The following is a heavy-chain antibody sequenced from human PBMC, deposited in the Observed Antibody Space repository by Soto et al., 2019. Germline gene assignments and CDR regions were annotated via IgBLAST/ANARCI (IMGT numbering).Heavy chain of an antibody. J-gene: IGHJ4*02. CDR2: ISSTSTYI. CDR1: GFTFSYYS. CDR3: ARDPVAVTDPDYFDY. Sequence: PGGSLRLSCAASGFTFSYYSMNWVRQAPGKGLEWVSSISSTSTYISYTDSVKGRFTISRDNAKNSLYLQMNSLRAEDTAVYYCARDPVAVTDPDYFDYWGQGTPVTVSS. D-gene: IGHD6-19*01. V-gene: IGHV3-21*01.